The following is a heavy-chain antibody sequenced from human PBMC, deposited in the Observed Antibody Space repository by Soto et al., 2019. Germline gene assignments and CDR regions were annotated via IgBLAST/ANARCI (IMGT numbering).Heavy chain of an antibody. Sequence: NPSETLSLTCTVSGGSISSSSYYWGWIRQPPGKGLEWIGSIYYSGSTYYNPSLKSRVTISVDTSKNQFSLKLSSVTAADMAVYYCARLVPPFMITFDYWGQGTLVTVSS. J-gene: IGHJ4*02. V-gene: IGHV4-39*01. CDR2: IYYSGST. D-gene: IGHD3-16*01. CDR1: GGSISSSSYY. CDR3: ARLVPPFMITFDY.